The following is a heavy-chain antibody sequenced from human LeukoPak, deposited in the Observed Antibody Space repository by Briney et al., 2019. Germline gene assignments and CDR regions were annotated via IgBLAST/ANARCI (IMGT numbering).Heavy chain of an antibody. J-gene: IGHJ6*02. D-gene: IGHD4-17*01. CDR2: ISAYNGNT. Sequence: ASVRVSCKASGYTFTSYGISWVRQAPGQGLEWMGWISAYNGNTNYAQKLQGRVTMTTDTSTSTAYMELRSLRSDDTAAYYCARDKALGDYYYYYYGMDVWGQGTTVTVSS. CDR1: GYTFTSYG. CDR3: ARDKALGDYYYYYYGMDV. V-gene: IGHV1-18*01.